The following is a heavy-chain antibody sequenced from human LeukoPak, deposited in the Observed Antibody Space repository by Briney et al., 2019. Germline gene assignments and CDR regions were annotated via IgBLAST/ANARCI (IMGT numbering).Heavy chain of an antibody. J-gene: IGHJ3*02. Sequence: VASVKVSCKASGYTFTSYGISWVRQAPGQGLEWMGWISAYNGNTNYAQKLQGRVTMTTDTSTSTAYMELRSRRSDDTAVYYCARDYGYSGYDTPHDAFDIWGQGTMVTVSS. CDR2: ISAYNGNT. CDR1: GYTFTSYG. V-gene: IGHV1-18*01. CDR3: ARDYGYSGYDTPHDAFDI. D-gene: IGHD5-12*01.